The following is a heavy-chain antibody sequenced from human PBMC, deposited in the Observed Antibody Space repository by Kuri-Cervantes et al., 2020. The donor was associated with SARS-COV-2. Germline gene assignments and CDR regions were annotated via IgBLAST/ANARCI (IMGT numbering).Heavy chain of an antibody. CDR2: VSYDGSDN. Sequence: GESLKISCATSGFTLSGYAMHWVRQAPGKGPEWVAVVSYDGSDNDYADSVKGRFTISRDNSKNTLYLQMNSLRVEDTAVYYCARDGRRITIFEVVIITFDYWGQGTLVTVSS. V-gene: IGHV3-30*04. J-gene: IGHJ4*02. CDR3: ARDGRRITIFEVVIITFDY. D-gene: IGHD3-3*01. CDR1: GFTLSGYA.